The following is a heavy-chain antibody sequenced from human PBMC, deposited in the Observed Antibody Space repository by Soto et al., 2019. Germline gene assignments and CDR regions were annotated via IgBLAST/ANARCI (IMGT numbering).Heavy chain of an antibody. Sequence: QVQLVQSGAEVKKPGSSVEVSCKASGGSFSRYTFSWVRQAPGQGLEWMGRIVPTLNIANYAPKFQGRVSFSADKSTGTGDMELRSLTSADTAVYYGARGPTYSAGSYYINWGQGTLVTVS. V-gene: IGHV1-69*02. CDR3: ARGPTYSAGSYYIN. CDR2: IVPTLNIA. D-gene: IGHD3-10*01. J-gene: IGHJ4*02. CDR1: GGSFSRYT.